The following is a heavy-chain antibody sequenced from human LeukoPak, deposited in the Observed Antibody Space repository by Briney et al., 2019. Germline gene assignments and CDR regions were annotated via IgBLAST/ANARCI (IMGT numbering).Heavy chain of an antibody. CDR3: AKLRGEYNYYGMDV. CDR2: IGTAGDT. CDR1: GFTFSNFD. J-gene: IGHJ6*02. Sequence: PGGSLRLSCAASGFTFSNFDMHWVRQATGKGLEWVSTIGTAGDTPYPGSVKGRFTISRDNSKNTLYLQMNSLRAEDTAVYYCAKLRGEYNYYGMDVWGQGTTVTVSS. D-gene: IGHD2/OR15-2a*01. V-gene: IGHV3-13*01.